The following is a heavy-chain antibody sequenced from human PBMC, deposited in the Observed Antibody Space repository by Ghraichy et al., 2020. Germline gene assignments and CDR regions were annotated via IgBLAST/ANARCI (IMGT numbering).Heavy chain of an antibody. J-gene: IGHJ4*02. V-gene: IGHV4-39*01. CDR1: GGSISSSSYY. Sequence: ESLNISCTVSGGSISSSSYYWGWIRQPPGKGLEWIGSIYYSGSTYYNPSLKSRVTISVDTSKNQFSLKLSSVTAADTAVYYCASRDYGDHFDYWGQATLLTVSS. D-gene: IGHD4-17*01. CDR3: ASRDYGDHFDY. CDR2: IYYSGST.